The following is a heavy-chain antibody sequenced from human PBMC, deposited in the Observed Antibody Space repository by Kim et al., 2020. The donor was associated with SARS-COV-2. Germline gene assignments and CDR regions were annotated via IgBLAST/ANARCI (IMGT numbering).Heavy chain of an antibody. CDR1: GGSISSDSYY. CDR2: IYSSGNT. V-gene: IGHV4-61*02. CDR3: ARIKIATSGGWFDP. D-gene: IGHD6-13*01. J-gene: IGHJ5*02. Sequence: SETLSLTCTVSGGSISSDSYYWTWIRQPAGKELEWIGRIYSSGNTNYNPSLKSRVTLSVDTSKTQFSLRLSSVTAEDTAVYYCARIKIATSGGWFDPWGQGTLVTVSS.